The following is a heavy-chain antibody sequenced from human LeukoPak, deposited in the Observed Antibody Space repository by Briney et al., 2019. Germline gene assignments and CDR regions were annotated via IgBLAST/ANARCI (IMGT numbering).Heavy chain of an antibody. V-gene: IGHV7-4-1*02. CDR3: ARTPSYGDSAFDY. D-gene: IGHD4-17*01. CDR1: GYIFTGFY. Sequence: GASVKVSCKASGYIFTGFYVHWVRQAPGQGLEWMGWINTNTGNPTYAQGFTGRFVFSLDTSVSTAYLQISSLKAEDTAVYYCARTPSYGDSAFDYWGQGTLVTVSS. CDR2: INTNTGNP. J-gene: IGHJ4*02.